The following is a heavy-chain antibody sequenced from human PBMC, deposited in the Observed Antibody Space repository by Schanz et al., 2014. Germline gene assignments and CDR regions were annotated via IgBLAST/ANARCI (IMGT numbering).Heavy chain of an antibody. Sequence: EVQLVESGGGLVQPGGSLRLSCAASGFTFSSYAMSWVRQAPGKGLEWVSTISDSGSSTYYADSVKGRFTISRDNSKNTLFLQVNSLRAEDTAVYYCAKDHFGHYDSSGCSDCYYYGMDVWGQGTTVTVSS. CDR3: AKDHFGHYDSSGCSDCYYYGMDV. CDR2: ISDSGSST. V-gene: IGHV3-23*04. CDR1: GFTFSSYA. D-gene: IGHD3-22*01. J-gene: IGHJ6*02.